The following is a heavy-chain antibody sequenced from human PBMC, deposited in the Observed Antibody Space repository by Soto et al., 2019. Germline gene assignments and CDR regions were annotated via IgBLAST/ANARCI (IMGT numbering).Heavy chain of an antibody. D-gene: IGHD2-15*01. CDR1: GYTFSRYG. V-gene: IGHV1-18*04. CDR3: ARDTDPYCYGASCYHGY. Sequence: ASVKVSFKASGYTFSRYGISWVRQAPGQGLEWMGWISAYNDNTHYAQKLQGRVIMTTDTSTNTAYMELRSLSSDDTAVYYCARDTDPYCYGASCYHGYWGQGTLVTVSS. J-gene: IGHJ4*02. CDR2: ISAYNDNT.